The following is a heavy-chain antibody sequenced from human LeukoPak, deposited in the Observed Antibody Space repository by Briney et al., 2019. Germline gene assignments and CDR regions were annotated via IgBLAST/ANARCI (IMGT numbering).Heavy chain of an antibody. J-gene: IGHJ5*02. V-gene: IGHV1-18*01. D-gene: IGHD2/OR15-2a*01. CDR2: ISAYNGNT. CDR1: GYTFTSYG. CDR3: ARVEADSSISPYNWFDP. Sequence: ASVKVSRKASGYTFTSYGISWVRQAPGQGLEWMGWISAYNGNTNYAQKLQGRVTMTTDTSTSTAYMELRSLRSDDTAVYYCARVEADSSISPYNWFDPWGQGTLVTVSS.